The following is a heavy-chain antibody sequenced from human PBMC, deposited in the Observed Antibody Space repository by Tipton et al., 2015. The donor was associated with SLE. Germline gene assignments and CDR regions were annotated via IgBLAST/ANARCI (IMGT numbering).Heavy chain of an antibody. D-gene: IGHD4-17*01. CDR3: ARYMTKVTPYNYYGLDV. J-gene: IGHJ6*02. V-gene: IGHV4-39*07. Sequence: TLSLTCTVSNGSISSSPYYWGWIRQSPGKGLEWVGSIYYSGSTYYNPSLKSRVTISVDTSRNQCSLNLTSVTAADTAVYYCARYMTKVTPYNYYGLDVWGQGTTVIVSS. CDR1: NGSISSSPYY. CDR2: IYYSGST.